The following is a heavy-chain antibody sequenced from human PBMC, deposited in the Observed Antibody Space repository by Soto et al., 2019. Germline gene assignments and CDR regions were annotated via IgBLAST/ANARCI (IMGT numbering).Heavy chain of an antibody. Sequence: PSETLSLTCTVSAGSISGHYWSWIRQPPGKGLDYIGYVYYTGKTNYNPSFESRVTISVDMSKNQFSLKVSSVTTADTAVYYCARFMLETTVYPFDYWGQGTLVTVSS. CDR1: AGSISGHY. CDR2: VYYTGKT. CDR3: ARFMLETTVYPFDY. J-gene: IGHJ4*02. V-gene: IGHV4-59*11. D-gene: IGHD4-17*01.